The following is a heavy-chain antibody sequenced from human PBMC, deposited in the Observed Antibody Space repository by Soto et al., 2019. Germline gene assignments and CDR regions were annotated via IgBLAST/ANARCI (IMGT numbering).Heavy chain of an antibody. D-gene: IGHD5-12*01. CDR3: ARVATWTRQPFDY. CDR2: IYYSGST. V-gene: IGHV4-39*01. Sequence: SETLSLTCTVSGVSIISSSYYWVLIRQPPGKGLEWIGSIYYSGSTYYNPSLKSRVTISVDTSKNQFSLKLSSVTAADTAVYYCARVATWTRQPFDYWGQGTLVTVAS. J-gene: IGHJ4*02. CDR1: GVSIISSSYY.